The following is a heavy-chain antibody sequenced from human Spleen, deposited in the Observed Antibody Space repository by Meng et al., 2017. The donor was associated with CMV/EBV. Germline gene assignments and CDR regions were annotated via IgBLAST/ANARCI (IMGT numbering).Heavy chain of an antibody. CDR3: ARGGMRDYYYAMDV. J-gene: IGHJ6*02. CDR2: ISPYNVNT. Sequence: ASVKVSCKASGYTFTTYGIGWVRQAPGQGLEWVGWISPYNVNTNYARKVQGRVTMTTDTSTSTAYMELRSLRSDDAAVYYCARGGMRDYYYAMDVWGQGTTVTVSS. V-gene: IGHV1-18*01. CDR1: GYTFTTYG. D-gene: IGHD5-12*01.